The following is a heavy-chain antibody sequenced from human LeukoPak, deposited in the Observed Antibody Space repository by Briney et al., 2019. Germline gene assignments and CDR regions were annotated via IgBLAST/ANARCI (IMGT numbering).Heavy chain of an antibody. CDR2: INSDGSST. J-gene: IGHJ4*02. CDR1: GFTFSSYW. CDR3: AREGHYDSSGYYLF. Sequence: GGSLRLSCAASGFTFSSYWMHWVRQAPGKGLVWVSRINSDGSSTSYADSVKGRFTISRDNAKNTLYLQMNGLRAEDTAVYYCAREGHYDSSGYYLFWGQGTLVTVSS. V-gene: IGHV3-74*01. D-gene: IGHD3-22*01.